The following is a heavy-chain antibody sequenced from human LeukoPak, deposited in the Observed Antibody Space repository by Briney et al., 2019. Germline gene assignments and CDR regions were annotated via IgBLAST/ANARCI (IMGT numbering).Heavy chain of an antibody. J-gene: IGHJ4*02. D-gene: IGHD5/OR15-5a*01. V-gene: IGHV4-59*01. CDR2: IYYSGKT. CDR1: GSSISSYY. CDR3: AISPDLYHFDY. Sequence: TETLLLSCTVSGSSISSYYWSWIRQPPGKGLEWIGYIYYSGKTDYNPSLKSRVTISLDTSKNQFSLKLSSVTAADTAVYYCAISPDLYHFDYWGQGTLVTVSS.